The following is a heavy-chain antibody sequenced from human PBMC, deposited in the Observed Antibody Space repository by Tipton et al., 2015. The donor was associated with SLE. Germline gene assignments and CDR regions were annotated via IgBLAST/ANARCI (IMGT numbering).Heavy chain of an antibody. Sequence: SLRLSCVASGFTFRSYGMHWVRQAPGKGLEWVAVIWYDGSDKYYADSVKGRFTISRDNSKNTLYLQMNSLRVEDTAVYYCAKGVAAGYSYYYGMDVWGRGTTVTVSS. CDR3: AKGVAAGYSYYYGMDV. D-gene: IGHD6-13*01. V-gene: IGHV3-33*03. CDR2: IWYDGSDK. J-gene: IGHJ6*02. CDR1: GFTFRSYG.